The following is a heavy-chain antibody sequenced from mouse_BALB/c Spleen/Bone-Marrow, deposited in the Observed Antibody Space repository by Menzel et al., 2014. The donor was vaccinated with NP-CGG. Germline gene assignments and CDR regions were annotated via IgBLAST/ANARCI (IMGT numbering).Heavy chain of an antibody. D-gene: IGHD4-1*01. CDR3: ATLTGTSY. CDR2: ITNGGGST. V-gene: IGHV5-12-2*01. J-gene: IGHJ3*01. CDR1: GFPFSSYT. Sequence: DVKLQESGGGLVQPGGSLKLSCAASGFPFSSYTMSWFRQTPEKRLEWVAFITNGGGSTYYPDTLKGRFTISRDDAKNTLYLQMSSLKSEDTAMYYCATLTGTSYWGQGTLVTVSA.